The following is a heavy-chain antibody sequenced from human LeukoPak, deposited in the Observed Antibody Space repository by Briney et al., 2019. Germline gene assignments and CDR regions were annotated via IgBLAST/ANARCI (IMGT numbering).Heavy chain of an antibody. CDR3: ARDPESSGYFDY. Sequence: GGSLRLSCAASGFTFSSYAMSWVRQAPGKGLEWVSAISGSGGSTYYADSVKGRFTISRDNAKNSLYLQMNSLRAEDTAVYYCARDPESSGYFDYWGQGTLVTVSS. D-gene: IGHD6-19*01. J-gene: IGHJ4*02. V-gene: IGHV3-23*01. CDR2: ISGSGGST. CDR1: GFTFSSYA.